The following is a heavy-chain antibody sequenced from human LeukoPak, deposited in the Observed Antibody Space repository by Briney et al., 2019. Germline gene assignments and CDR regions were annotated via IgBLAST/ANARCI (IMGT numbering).Heavy chain of an antibody. J-gene: IGHJ4*02. D-gene: IGHD2-21*01. CDR1: VFTFSSYA. V-gene: IGHV3-23*01. CDR2: ISGIGGST. Sequence: PGGSLRLSCAASVFTFSSYAMSWVRQAPGKGLGWVSAISGIGGSTYYADSVKGRFTISRDNSKNTLYPQMNSLRAEDTDVYYCAKGSGEVVIADEDYWGQGTLVTVSS. CDR3: AKGSGEVVIADEDY.